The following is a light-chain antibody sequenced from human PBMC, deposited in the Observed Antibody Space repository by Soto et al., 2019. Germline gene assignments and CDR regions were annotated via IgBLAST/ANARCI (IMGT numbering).Light chain of an antibody. Sequence: DIQMTQSPSTRSATAGDRVTITCRASQSISSGLAWYQHKPGKAPKLLIXDASNLDSGVPSGFSGSGSGTELSITISNLQTDDCATYYCQQYETYWTFGQGTKVDIK. CDR2: DAS. J-gene: IGKJ1*01. CDR1: QSISSG. V-gene: IGKV1-5*01. CDR3: QQYETYWT.